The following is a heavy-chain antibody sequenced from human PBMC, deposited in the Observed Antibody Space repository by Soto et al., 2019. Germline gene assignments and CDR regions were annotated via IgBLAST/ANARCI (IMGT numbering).Heavy chain of an antibody. J-gene: IGHJ4*02. V-gene: IGHV1-3*01. CDR3: ARDDSSGYSSFDY. D-gene: IGHD3-22*01. CDR2: INAGNGNT. Sequence: QVQLVQSGAEVKKPGASVKVSCKASGYTFTSYAMHWVRQAPGQRLEWMGWINAGNGNTKYSQKFQGRVTITRDTSASTGYMELSSLRSEDTAVYYCARDDSSGYSSFDYWGQGTLVTVSS. CDR1: GYTFTSYA.